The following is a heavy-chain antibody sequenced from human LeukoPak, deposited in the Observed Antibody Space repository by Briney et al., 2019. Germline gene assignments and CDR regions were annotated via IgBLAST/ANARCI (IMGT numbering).Heavy chain of an antibody. Sequence: GGSLRLSCAASGFTFSSNAMSWARQAPGKGLEWVSVITGNGGRTYYTESVKGRFTISRDNSKNTLSLQMNSLRAEDTAVYYCAKDAVAPGSGGDYFDYWGHGTLVTVSS. CDR3: AKDAVAPGSGGDYFDY. J-gene: IGHJ4*01. CDR2: ITGNGGRT. V-gene: IGHV3-23*01. D-gene: IGHD3-10*01. CDR1: GFTFSSNA.